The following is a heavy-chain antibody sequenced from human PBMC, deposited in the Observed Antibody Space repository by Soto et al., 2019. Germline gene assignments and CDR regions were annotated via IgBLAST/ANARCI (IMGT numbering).Heavy chain of an antibody. CDR2: ITSSGSTI. CDR3: AREKTAMVTVDY. CDR1: GFTFSDYY. Sequence: QVQLVESGGGLVKPGGSLRLSCAASGFTFSDYYMSWIRQAPGKGLEWVSYITSSGSTIYYADSVKGRFNISRDNAKNSLYQQMNILRAEDTAVYYCAREKTAMVTVDYWGQGTLVTVSS. V-gene: IGHV3-11*01. D-gene: IGHD5-18*01. J-gene: IGHJ4*02.